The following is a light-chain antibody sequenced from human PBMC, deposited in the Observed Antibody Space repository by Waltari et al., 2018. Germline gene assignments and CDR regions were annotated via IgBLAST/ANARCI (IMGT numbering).Light chain of an antibody. CDR1: QSLRSNF. Sequence: EIVLTQSPGTLYLSPGERATLSCRASQSLRSNFLARYQHKAGQAPRLLIYGTSTRATGIPDRFSGSGSGTDFTLAIRRLEPEDFAVYYCQQYDSSPRTFGLGTKVEVK. J-gene: IGKJ1*01. CDR2: GTS. CDR3: QQYDSSPRT. V-gene: IGKV3-20*01.